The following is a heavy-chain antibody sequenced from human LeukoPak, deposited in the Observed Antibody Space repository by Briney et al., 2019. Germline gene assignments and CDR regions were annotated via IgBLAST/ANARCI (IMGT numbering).Heavy chain of an antibody. J-gene: IGHJ4*02. Sequence: GGSLRLSCAASGFTFSDYYMSWIRQAPGKGLEWVSYISSSANTTHYTDSVKGRFTISRDNAKNALSLQMHSLRAEDTAVYYCANQILHPRLLGYCSSTSCPFDYWGQGTLVTVSS. CDR1: GFTFSDYY. CDR3: ANQILHPRLLGYCSSTSCPFDY. V-gene: IGHV3-11*04. D-gene: IGHD2-2*01. CDR2: ISSSANTT.